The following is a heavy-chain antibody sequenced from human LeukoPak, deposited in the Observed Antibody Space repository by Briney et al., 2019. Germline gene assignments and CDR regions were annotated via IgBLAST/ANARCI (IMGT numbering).Heavy chain of an antibody. CDR3: AKDDYYDSSGDPNWFDP. CDR2: ISYDGGDK. J-gene: IGHJ5*02. Sequence: GGSLRLSCAASGFTFSSYGMHWVRQAPGKGLEWVAVISYDGGDKYYADSVKGRFTISRDNSKNTLYLQMNSLRAEDTAVYFCAKDDYYDSSGDPNWFDPWGQGTLVTVSS. V-gene: IGHV3-30*18. CDR1: GFTFSSYG. D-gene: IGHD3-22*01.